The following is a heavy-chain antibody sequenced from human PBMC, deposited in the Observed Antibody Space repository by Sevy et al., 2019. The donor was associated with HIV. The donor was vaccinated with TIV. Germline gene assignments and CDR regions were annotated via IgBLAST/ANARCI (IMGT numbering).Heavy chain of an antibody. CDR1: GFTFNNAW. V-gene: IGHV3-15*07. Sequence: GGSLRLSCAASGFTFNNAWMNWVRQAPGKGLEWVGRIKSKSDGGTTDYAAPVKGRFTISRDDSKNMLYLQMSNLKSEDTAMYYCTTLGPASGPEYYYGIDVWGQGTTVTVSS. CDR3: TTLGPASGPEYYYGIDV. J-gene: IGHJ6*02. CDR2: IKSKSDGGTT. D-gene: IGHD2-2*01.